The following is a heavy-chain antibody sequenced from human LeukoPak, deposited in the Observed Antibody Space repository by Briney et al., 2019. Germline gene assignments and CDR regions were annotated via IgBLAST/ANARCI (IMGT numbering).Heavy chain of an antibody. D-gene: IGHD3-10*01. CDR3: ASPYGSGYYGMDV. V-gene: IGHV3-74*01. CDR1: GFTFSSYW. J-gene: IGHJ6*02. CDR2: INSGGSST. Sequence: PGGSLRLSCAASGFTFSSYWMHWVRQAPGKGRVWVSRINSGGSSTSYADSVKGRFTISRDNAKNTLYLQMTSLRAEDTAVYCCASPYGSGYYGMDVWGQGTTVTVSS.